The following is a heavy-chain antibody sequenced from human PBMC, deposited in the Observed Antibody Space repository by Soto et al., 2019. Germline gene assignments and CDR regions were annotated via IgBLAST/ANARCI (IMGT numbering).Heavy chain of an antibody. CDR1: GFTFTNYA. Sequence: GGSLRLSCAASGFTFTNYAMSWVRQAPGKGLEWVSVISTSGASTYYGDSVKGRFTISRDNSKNTLYLQMTSLRAEDTAVYFCAKRGGYFFDYWGQGTLVTVSS. V-gene: IGHV3-23*01. D-gene: IGHD3-16*01. J-gene: IGHJ4*02. CDR3: AKRGGYFFDY. CDR2: ISTSGAST.